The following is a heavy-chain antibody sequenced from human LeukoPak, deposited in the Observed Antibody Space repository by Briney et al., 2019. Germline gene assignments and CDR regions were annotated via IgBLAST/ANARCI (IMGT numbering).Heavy chain of an antibody. Sequence: KPSQTLSLTCTVSGGSISSGRYYWSWIRQPPGKGLEWIGYIYYSGTTYHNPSLKSRLTIPVDTSKNQFSLKLSSVTAADTAVYYCARRGTYVIDAFDIWGQGTMVTVSP. J-gene: IGHJ3*02. CDR3: ARRGTYVIDAFDI. D-gene: IGHD3-16*01. V-gene: IGHV4-30-4*01. CDR1: GGSISSGRYY. CDR2: IYYSGTT.